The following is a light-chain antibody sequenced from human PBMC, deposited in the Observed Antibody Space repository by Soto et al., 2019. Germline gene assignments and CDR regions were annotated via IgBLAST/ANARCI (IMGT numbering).Light chain of an antibody. J-gene: IGKJ2*01. Sequence: DIQMTQSPSSLSASVGDRVTITCRASQSISRYLNWYQQQLGKAPKLLIYAASSLQSGVPSRFSGSGSGTDFTLTISSLQPEDFATYYCQQSYSIPPYTFGQGTKLEIK. V-gene: IGKV1-39*01. CDR3: QQSYSIPPYT. CDR2: AAS. CDR1: QSISRY.